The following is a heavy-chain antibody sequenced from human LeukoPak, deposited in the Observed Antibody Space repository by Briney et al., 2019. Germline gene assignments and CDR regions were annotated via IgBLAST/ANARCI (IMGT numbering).Heavy chain of an antibody. J-gene: IGHJ3*02. Sequence: SGPTLVNPTQTLTLTCTFSGFSLSTSGVGVGWIRQPPGKALEWLALIYWDDDKRYSPSLKSRLTITKDTSKNQVVLTMTNMDPVDTATYYCAQYLVRGVIITSDASDIWGQGTMVTVSS. D-gene: IGHD3-10*01. CDR1: GFSLSTSGVG. CDR3: AQYLVRGVIITSDASDI. V-gene: IGHV2-5*02. CDR2: IYWDDDK.